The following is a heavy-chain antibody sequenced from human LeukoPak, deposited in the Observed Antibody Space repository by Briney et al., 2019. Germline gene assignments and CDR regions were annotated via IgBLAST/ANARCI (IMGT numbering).Heavy chain of an antibody. V-gene: IGHV4-59*06. D-gene: IGHD5-12*01. CDR2: IYYSGST. J-gene: IGHJ6*02. CDR3: ARLRGYSGYDTKYYYYYYGMDV. Sequence: PSETLSLTCTVSGVSIGSYYWSWIRQHPGKGLEWIGYIYYSGSTYYNPSLKSRVTISVDTSKKQFSLKLSSVTAADTAVYYCARLRGYSGYDTKYYYYYYGMDVWGQGTTVTVSS. CDR1: GVSIGSYY.